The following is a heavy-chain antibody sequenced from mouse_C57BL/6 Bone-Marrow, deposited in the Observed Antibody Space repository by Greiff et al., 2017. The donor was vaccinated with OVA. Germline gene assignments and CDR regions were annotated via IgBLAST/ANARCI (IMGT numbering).Heavy chain of an antibody. Sequence: EVQGVESGAELVRPGASVKLSCTASGFNIKDDYMHWVKQRPEQGLEWIGWIDPENGDTEYASKFQGKATITADTSSNTAYLQLSSLTSEDTAVYYCTTYYSNYVFAYWGQGTLVTVSA. J-gene: IGHJ3*01. CDR3: TTYYSNYVFAY. CDR1: GFNIKDDY. D-gene: IGHD2-5*01. CDR2: IDPENGDT. V-gene: IGHV14-4*01.